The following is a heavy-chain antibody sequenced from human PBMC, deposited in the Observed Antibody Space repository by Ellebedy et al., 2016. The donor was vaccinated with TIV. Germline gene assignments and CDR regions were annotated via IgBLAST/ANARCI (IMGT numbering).Heavy chain of an antibody. V-gene: IGHV3-48*02. D-gene: IGHD6-19*01. CDR2: LSDTSHTI. CDR1: GFIFSTYA. Sequence: GESLKISCAASGFIFSTYAMIWVRQAPGRGLEWLSYLSDTSHTIYYADSVKGRFTISRDNAKNSLYLQMSSLRDEDTAVYFCTRVGGSGWYAFDYWGQGTLVTVSS. CDR3: TRVGGSGWYAFDY. J-gene: IGHJ4*02.